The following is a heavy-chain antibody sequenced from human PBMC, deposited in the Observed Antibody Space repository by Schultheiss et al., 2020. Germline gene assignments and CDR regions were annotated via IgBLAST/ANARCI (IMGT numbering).Heavy chain of an antibody. D-gene: IGHD2-15*01. CDR2: ISAYNGNT. J-gene: IGHJ4*02. CDR1: GYTFTSYG. Sequence: GESLKISCKASGYTFTSYGISWVRQAPGQGLEWMGWISAYNGNTNYAQKLQGRVTMTTDTSTSTAYMELRSLRSDDTAVYYCARVSLRRVVVAAQLDYWGQGTLVTVSS. V-gene: IGHV1-18*04. CDR3: ARVSLRRVVVAAQLDY.